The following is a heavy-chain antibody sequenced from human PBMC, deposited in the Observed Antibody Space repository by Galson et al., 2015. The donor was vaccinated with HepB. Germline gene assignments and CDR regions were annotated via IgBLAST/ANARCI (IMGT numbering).Heavy chain of an antibody. Sequence: SLRLSCAAYGFTFSSYGMHWVRQAQGKGLEWVAVISYDGSNKYYADSVKGRFTISRDNSKNTLYLQMNSLRAEDTAVYYCAKDLAAAGGGFDYWGQGTLVTVSS. CDR1: GFTFSSYG. D-gene: IGHD6-13*01. J-gene: IGHJ4*02. V-gene: IGHV3-30*18. CDR2: ISYDGSNK. CDR3: AKDLAAAGGGFDY.